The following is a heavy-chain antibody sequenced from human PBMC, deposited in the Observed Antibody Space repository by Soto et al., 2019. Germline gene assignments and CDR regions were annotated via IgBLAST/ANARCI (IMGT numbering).Heavy chain of an antibody. D-gene: IGHD6-6*01. CDR1: GYSFRRYT. CDR2: IIPVPGTA. V-gene: IGHV1-69*08. CDR3: ASEGDSSYSFDY. J-gene: IGHJ4*02. Sequence: QVQLVSSGAEVKKPGSSVKVSCKASGYSFRRYTISWVRQAPGQGLEWLGRIIPVPGTANYAQKFQGRVTITADKSTGTAYLAVSSLTSQDTAVYYCASEGDSSYSFDYWGQGTLVTVSS.